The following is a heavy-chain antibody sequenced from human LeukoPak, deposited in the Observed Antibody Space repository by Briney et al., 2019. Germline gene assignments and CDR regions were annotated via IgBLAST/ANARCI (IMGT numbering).Heavy chain of an antibody. J-gene: IGHJ4*02. CDR2: ISSSSSYI. Sequence: PGGSLRLSCAVSGFTFSSYSMNWVRQAPGKGLEWVSSISSSSSYIYYADSVKGRFTISRDNSKNSLYLQMNSLRAEDTAVYYCAREIGAARTPYFDYWGQGTLVTVSS. CDR3: AREIGAARTPYFDY. V-gene: IGHV3-21*01. CDR1: GFTFSSYS. D-gene: IGHD6-6*01.